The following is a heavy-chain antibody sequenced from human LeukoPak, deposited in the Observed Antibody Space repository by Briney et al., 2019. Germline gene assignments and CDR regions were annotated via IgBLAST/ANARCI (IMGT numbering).Heavy chain of an antibody. V-gene: IGHV1-69*05. J-gene: IGHJ4*02. CDR3: ARDKGHSSSFSLDY. Sequence: GASVKVSCKASGGTFSSYAISWVRQAPGQGLEWMGGIIPIFGTANYAQKFQGRVTITTDESTSTAYMELSSLRSEDTAVYYCARDKGHSSSFSLDYWGQGTLVTVSS. CDR2: IIPIFGTA. D-gene: IGHD6-6*01. CDR1: GGTFSSYA.